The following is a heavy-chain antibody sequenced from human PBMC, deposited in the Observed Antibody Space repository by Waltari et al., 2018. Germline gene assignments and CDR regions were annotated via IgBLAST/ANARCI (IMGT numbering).Heavy chain of an antibody. CDR3: ARQRRALAVPATGYYYYLDV. CDR1: GYNFATYW. Sequence: EVQLVQSGAEVKKPGESLKISCKGSGYNFATYWIGWVRQMPGKGLEWMGVIYPGDSGTRYSPSFQGQVTISVDKSISTAYLQWSSLKASDTAMYYCARQRRALAVPATGYYYYLDVWGKGTTVTVSS. V-gene: IGHV5-51*01. CDR2: IYPGDSGT. D-gene: IGHD6-19*01. J-gene: IGHJ6*03.